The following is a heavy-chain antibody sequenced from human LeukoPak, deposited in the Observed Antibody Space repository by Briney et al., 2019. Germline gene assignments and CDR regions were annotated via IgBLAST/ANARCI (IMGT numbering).Heavy chain of an antibody. V-gene: IGHV1-18*01. Sequence: ASVTVSCKASGYTFTSYGISWVRQAPGQGLEWMGWISAYNGNTNYAQKLQGRVTMTTDTSTSTAYMELRSLRSDDTAVYYCARVVTAINNLDYWGQGTLVTVSS. CDR1: GYTFTSYG. D-gene: IGHD2-21*02. J-gene: IGHJ4*02. CDR2: ISAYNGNT. CDR3: ARVVTAINNLDY.